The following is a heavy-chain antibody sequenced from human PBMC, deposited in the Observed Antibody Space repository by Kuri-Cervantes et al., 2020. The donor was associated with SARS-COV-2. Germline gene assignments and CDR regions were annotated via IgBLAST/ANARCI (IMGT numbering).Heavy chain of an antibody. D-gene: IGHD3-16*01. CDR3: AREGAAPNDAFDI. V-gene: IGHV3-21*01. Sequence: GESLKISCAASGFTFSSYSMNWVRQAPGKGLEWVSSISSSSSYIYYADSVKGRFTISRDNAKNSLYLQTNSLRAEDTAVYYCAREGAAPNDAFDIWGQGTMVTVSS. CDR2: ISSSSSYI. J-gene: IGHJ3*02. CDR1: GFTFSSYS.